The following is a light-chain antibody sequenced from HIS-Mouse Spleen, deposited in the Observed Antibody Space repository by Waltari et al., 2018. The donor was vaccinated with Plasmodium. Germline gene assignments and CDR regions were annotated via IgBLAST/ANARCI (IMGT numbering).Light chain of an antibody. Sequence: QSALTQPRSVSGSPGQSVTISCTGTSSDVGGYNYVSWYQQHQGKAPKLRIYDGSKRPSGVPDRFSGSKSGITASLTIAGLQAEDEADYYCCSYAGSYTLVFGGGTKLTVL. CDR2: DGS. CDR3: CSYAGSYTLV. J-gene: IGLJ2*01. V-gene: IGLV2-11*01. CDR1: SSDVGGYNY.